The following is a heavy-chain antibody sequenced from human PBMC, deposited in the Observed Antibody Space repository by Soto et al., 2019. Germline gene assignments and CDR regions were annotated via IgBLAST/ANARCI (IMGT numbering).Heavy chain of an antibody. V-gene: IGHV4-31*03. CDR3: ARDRGSGSYCWFDP. J-gene: IGHJ5*02. CDR2: IYYSGST. Sequence: QVQLQESGPALVKPSQTLSLTCTVSGGSISSGGYYWSWIRQYPGKGMEWIGYIYYSGSTYYNPSLKSRVTISVDTSKNQFSLKLSSVTAADTAVYYCARDRGSGSYCWFDPWGQGTLVTVSS. D-gene: IGHD1-26*01. CDR1: GGSISSGGYY.